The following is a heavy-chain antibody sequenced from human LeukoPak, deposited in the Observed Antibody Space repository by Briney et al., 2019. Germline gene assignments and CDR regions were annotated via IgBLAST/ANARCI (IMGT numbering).Heavy chain of an antibody. D-gene: IGHD6-19*01. Sequence: PGRSLRLSCAASGFTFSSYGMHWVRQAPGKGLEWVAVISYDGSNKYYADSVKGRFTISRDNSKSTLYLQMNSLRAEDTAVYYSAKDFNQWLALVAPIFQHWGQGTLVTVSS. CDR1: GFTFSSYG. V-gene: IGHV3-30*18. CDR3: AKDFNQWLALVAPIFQH. J-gene: IGHJ1*01. CDR2: ISYDGSNK.